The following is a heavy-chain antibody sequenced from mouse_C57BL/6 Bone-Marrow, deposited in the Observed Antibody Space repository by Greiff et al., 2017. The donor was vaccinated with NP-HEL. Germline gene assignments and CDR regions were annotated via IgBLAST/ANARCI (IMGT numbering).Heavy chain of an antibody. D-gene: IGHD1-1*01. CDR3: ALNYYGSSLAWFAY. CDR1: GYTFTDYY. J-gene: IGHJ3*01. Sequence: VQLQQSGPVLVKPGASVKMSCKASGYTFTDYYMNWVKQSHGKSLEWIGVINPYNGGTSYNQKFKGKATLTVDKSSSTAYMELNSLTSEDSAVYYCALNYYGSSLAWFAYWGQGTLVTVSA. CDR2: INPYNGGT. V-gene: IGHV1-19*01.